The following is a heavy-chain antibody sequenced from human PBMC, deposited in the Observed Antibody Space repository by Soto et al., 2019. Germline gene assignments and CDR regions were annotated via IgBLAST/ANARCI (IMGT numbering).Heavy chain of an antibody. CDR3: ARVRGVGYSSSSTLGYFQH. D-gene: IGHD6-6*01. CDR1: GGSFSGYY. CDR2: INHSGST. J-gene: IGHJ1*01. Sequence: PSETLSLTCAVYGGSFSGYYWSWIRQPPGKGLEWIGEINHSGSTNYNPSLKSRVTISVDTSKNQFSLKLSSVTAADTAVYYCARVRGVGYSSSSTLGYFQHWGRGTLVTVSS. V-gene: IGHV4-34*01.